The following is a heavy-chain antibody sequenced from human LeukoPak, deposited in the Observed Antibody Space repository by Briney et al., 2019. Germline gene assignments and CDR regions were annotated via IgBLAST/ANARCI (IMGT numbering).Heavy chain of an antibody. Sequence: PSETLSLTCTVSGGSISSYYWSWIRQPAGKGLEWIGRIYTSGSTNYNPSLKSRVTMSVDTSKNQFSLKLSSVTAADTAVYYCARDRYYYDSSGYLFDYWGQGTLVTVSS. CDR2: IYTSGST. CDR3: ARDRYYYDSSGYLFDY. D-gene: IGHD3-22*01. V-gene: IGHV4-4*07. CDR1: GGSISSYY. J-gene: IGHJ4*02.